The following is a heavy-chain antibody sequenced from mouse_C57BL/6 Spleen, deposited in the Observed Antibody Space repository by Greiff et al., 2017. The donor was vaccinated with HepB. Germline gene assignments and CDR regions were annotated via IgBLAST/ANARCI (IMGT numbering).Heavy chain of an antibody. CDR3: ARREGLFYAMDY. CDR2: ISNLAYSI. Sequence: EVQVVESGGGLVQPGGSLKLSCAASGFTFSDYGMAWVRQAPRKGPEWVAFISNLAYSIYYADTVTGRFTISRENAKNTLYLEMSSLRSEDTAMYYCARREGLFYAMDYWGQGTSVTVSS. D-gene: IGHD3-3*01. V-gene: IGHV5-15*01. CDR1: GFTFSDYG. J-gene: IGHJ4*01.